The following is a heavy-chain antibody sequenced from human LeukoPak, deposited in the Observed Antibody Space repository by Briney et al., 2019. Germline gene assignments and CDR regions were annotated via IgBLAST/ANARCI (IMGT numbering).Heavy chain of an antibody. J-gene: IGHJ4*02. CDR1: GGSFSGYY. CDR2: INHSGST. D-gene: IGHD3-10*01. Sequence: SETLSLTCAVYGGSFSGYYWSWIRQPPGKGLEWIGEINHSGSTNYNPSLRSRVTISVDTSKNQFSLKLSSVTAADTAVYYCARSGGYWGQGTLVTVSS. V-gene: IGHV4-34*01. CDR3: ARSGGY.